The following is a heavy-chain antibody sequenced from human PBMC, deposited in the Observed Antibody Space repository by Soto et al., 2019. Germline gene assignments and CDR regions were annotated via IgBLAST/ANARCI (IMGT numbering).Heavy chain of an antibody. CDR1: GFTFSNHA. Sequence: PGGSLRLSCAASGFTFSNHAMSWVRQAPGKGLEWVSAISGGAGSSFYADSVKGRFTISRDNSKNTVSLQLSGLRVEDTALYYCLRGLLAYFDFWGQGTPVTVSS. CDR2: ISGGAGSS. D-gene: IGHD3-10*01. CDR3: LRGLLAYFDF. J-gene: IGHJ4*02. V-gene: IGHV3-23*01.